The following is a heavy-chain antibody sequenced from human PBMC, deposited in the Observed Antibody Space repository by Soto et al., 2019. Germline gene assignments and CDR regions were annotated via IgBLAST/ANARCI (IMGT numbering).Heavy chain of an antibody. D-gene: IGHD6-6*01. CDR3: AREYSSSSSWFDP. V-gene: IGHV4-61*01. CDR1: GGSVSSGSYY. Sequence: SETLSLTCTVSGGSVSSGSYYWSWIRQPPGKGLEWTGYIYYSGSTNYNPSLKSRVTISVDTSKNQFSLKLSSVTAADTAVYYCAREYSSSSSWFDPWGQGTLVTVSS. J-gene: IGHJ5*02. CDR2: IYYSGST.